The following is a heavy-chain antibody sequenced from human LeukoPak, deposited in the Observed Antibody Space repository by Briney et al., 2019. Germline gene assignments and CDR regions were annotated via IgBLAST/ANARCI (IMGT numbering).Heavy chain of an antibody. CDR2: IYYSGNT. CDR3: ARGSSSFAS. D-gene: IGHD6-13*01. J-gene: IGHJ4*02. CDR1: GGSIFSSNSY. V-gene: IGHV4-39*07. Sequence: PSETLSLTCTVSGGSIFSSNSYWGWIRQPPGKGLEWIGSIYYSGNTYYNASLKSRVTISVDTSKNQLSLKLSSVTAADTAVYYCARGSSSFASWGQGTLVTVSS.